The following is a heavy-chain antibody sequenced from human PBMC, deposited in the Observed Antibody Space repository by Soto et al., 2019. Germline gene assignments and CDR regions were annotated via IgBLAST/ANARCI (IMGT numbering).Heavy chain of an antibody. CDR2: IIPIFGTA. D-gene: IGHD1-1*01. Sequence: QVQLVQSGAEVKKPGSSVKVSCKASGGTFSSYAISWVRQAPGQGLEWMGGIIPIFGTANYAQKFQDRVTITADESMSPAYMERSSLRSEDTAVYYCARGDGTGTTRYYGMDVWGQGTTVTVSS. V-gene: IGHV1-69*01. CDR1: GGTFSSYA. CDR3: ARGDGTGTTRYYGMDV. J-gene: IGHJ6*02.